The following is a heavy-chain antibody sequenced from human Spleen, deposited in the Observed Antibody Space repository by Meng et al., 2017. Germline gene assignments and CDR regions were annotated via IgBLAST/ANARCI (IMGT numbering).Heavy chain of an antibody. CDR3: ASWIYSCGWQ. Sequence: QVQLQQSGPGLVKSSQTLSLSCTVSGGSISSGGYYWSWIRQRPGKGLEWIGEINHSGSTNYNPSLKSRVTISVDTSKNQFSLKLSSVTAADTAVYYCASWIYSCGWQWGQGTLVTVSS. CDR1: GGSISSGGYY. J-gene: IGHJ4*02. D-gene: IGHD6-19*01. CDR2: INHSGST. V-gene: IGHV4-31*03.